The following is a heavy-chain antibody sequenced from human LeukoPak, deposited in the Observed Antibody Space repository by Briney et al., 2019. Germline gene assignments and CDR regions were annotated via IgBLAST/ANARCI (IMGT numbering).Heavy chain of an antibody. D-gene: IGHD6-6*01. Sequence: GRSLRLSCAASGFTFDDYAMHWVRQAPGKGLEWVSYISTSGSTIYYADSVKGRFTISRDNAKNSLYLQMNSLRAEDTAVYYCARGEWSSSPFDSWGQGTLVTVSS. V-gene: IGHV3-11*04. CDR3: ARGEWSSSPFDS. J-gene: IGHJ4*02. CDR2: ISTSGSTI. CDR1: GFTFDDYA.